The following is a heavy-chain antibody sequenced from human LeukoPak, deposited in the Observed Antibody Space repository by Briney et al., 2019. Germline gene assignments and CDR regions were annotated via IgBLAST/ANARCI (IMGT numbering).Heavy chain of an antibody. D-gene: IGHD6-13*01. V-gene: IGHV3-30-3*01. J-gene: IGHJ4*02. CDR3: ARADRRKSVVTGSSLGDY. CDR1: GFTFSSYA. CDR2: ISYDGSNK. Sequence: GGSLRLSCAASGFTFSSYAMHWVRQAPGKGLEWVAVISYDGSNKYYADSVKGRFTISRDNSKNTLYLQMNSLRAEDTAVYYCARADRRKSVVTGSSLGDYWSQGTLVTVSS.